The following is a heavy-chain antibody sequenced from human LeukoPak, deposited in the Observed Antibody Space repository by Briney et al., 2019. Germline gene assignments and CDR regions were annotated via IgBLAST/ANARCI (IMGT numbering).Heavy chain of an antibody. D-gene: IGHD5-18*01. Sequence: PGRSLRLSCAASGFTFSSYAMHWVRQAPGKGLEWVAVISYDGSNKYYADSVKGRFTISRDNSKNTLYLQMNSLRAEDTAVYYCARSLYVDTSRVTTGMDVWGKGTTVTVSS. V-gene: IGHV3-30*04. CDR1: GFTFSSYA. CDR2: ISYDGSNK. CDR3: ARSLYVDTSRVTTGMDV. J-gene: IGHJ6*03.